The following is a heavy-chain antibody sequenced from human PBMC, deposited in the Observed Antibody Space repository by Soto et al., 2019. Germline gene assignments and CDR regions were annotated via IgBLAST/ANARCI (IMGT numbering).Heavy chain of an antibody. CDR1: GFTFRDAW. D-gene: IGHD3-3*02. Sequence: EVQLVESGGGLVKPGESLTLSCAASGFTFRDAWMYWIRQAPGKGLEWVGRIKTRSEGGATDDAAPVKGRFTISRDDSTNTLHLEMNSLKTEDTAVYYCARDRPFSSGALNTWGQGTMVTVSS. J-gene: IGHJ3*01. V-gene: IGHV3-15*01. CDR3: ARDRPFSSGALNT. CDR2: IKTRSEGGAT.